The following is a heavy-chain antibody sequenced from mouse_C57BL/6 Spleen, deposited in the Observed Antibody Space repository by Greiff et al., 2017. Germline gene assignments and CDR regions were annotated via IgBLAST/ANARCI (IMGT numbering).Heavy chain of an antibody. CDR1: GYAFSSSW. CDR2: IYPGDGDT. J-gene: IGHJ3*01. D-gene: IGHD2-2*01. V-gene: IGHV1-82*01. Sequence: QVQLQQSGPELVKPGASVKISCKASGYAFSSSWMNWVKQRPGKGLEWIGRIYPGDGDTNYNGKFKGKATLTADKSSSTAYMQLSSLTSEDSAVYFCARSEATMVTTAYWGQGTLVTVSA. CDR3: ARSEATMVTTAY.